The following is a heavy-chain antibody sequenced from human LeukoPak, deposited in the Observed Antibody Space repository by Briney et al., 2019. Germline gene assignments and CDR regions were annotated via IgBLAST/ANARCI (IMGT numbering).Heavy chain of an antibody. Sequence: PGGSLRLSCAASGFTFSSYAMHWVRQAPGKGLEWVAVISYDGSNKYYADSVKGRFTISRDNSKNTLYLQMNSLRAEDTAVYYCAKIIGPRLPRFLEWLNRNSDDAFDIWGQGTMVTVSS. V-gene: IGHV3-30*04. CDR1: GFTFSSYA. J-gene: IGHJ3*02. CDR3: AKIIGPRLPRFLEWLNRNSDDAFDI. CDR2: ISYDGSNK. D-gene: IGHD3-3*01.